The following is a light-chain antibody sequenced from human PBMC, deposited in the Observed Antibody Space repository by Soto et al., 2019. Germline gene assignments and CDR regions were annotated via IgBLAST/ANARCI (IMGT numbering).Light chain of an antibody. CDR3: QQYDSSPAT. CDR1: QRLASRY. Sequence: EIVLTQSPGTLSFSPGERATLSCRASQRLASRYLAWYQQTPGRAPRLLIYHASTRATGIPDRFSGSGSGTDFTLIISRLEPEDFALYYCQQYDSSPATFGQGTRLEI. J-gene: IGKJ5*01. CDR2: HAS. V-gene: IGKV3-20*01.